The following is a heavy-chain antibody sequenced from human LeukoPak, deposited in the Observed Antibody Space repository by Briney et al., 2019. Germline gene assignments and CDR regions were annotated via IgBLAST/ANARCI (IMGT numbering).Heavy chain of an antibody. J-gene: IGHJ6*02. V-gene: IGHV4-34*01. CDR3: ARFYCSSTSCYTGGYGMDV. CDR2: INHSGST. CDR1: GGSFSGYY. D-gene: IGHD2-2*02. Sequence: SETLSLTCAVYGGSFSGYYWSWIRQPPGKGLEWIGEINHSGSTNYNPSLKSRVTISVDTSKNQFSLKLSSVTAADTAVYYCARFYCSSTSCYTGGYGMDVWGQGTTVTVSS.